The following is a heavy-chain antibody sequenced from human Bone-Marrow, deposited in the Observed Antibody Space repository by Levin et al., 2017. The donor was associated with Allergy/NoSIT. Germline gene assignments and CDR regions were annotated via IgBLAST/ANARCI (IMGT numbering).Heavy chain of an antibody. D-gene: IGHD3-9*01. CDR3: ARGPYDIVTGSYYFDY. CDR2: INHSGNT. Sequence: PSETLSLTCAIYRGSFSGFYWIWIRQPPGKGLEWIGEINHSGNTNYNPSLKSRVTISIDTSKNQFSLKLSSVTAADTAVYYCARGPYDIVTGSYYFDYWGHGTLVTVSS. J-gene: IGHJ4*01. V-gene: IGHV4-34*01. CDR1: RGSFSGFY.